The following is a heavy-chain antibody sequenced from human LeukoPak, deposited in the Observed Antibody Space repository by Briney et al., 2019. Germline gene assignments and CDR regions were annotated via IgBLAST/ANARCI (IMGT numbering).Heavy chain of an antibody. D-gene: IGHD1-26*01. CDR3: ASSTGATTPYYYHYMDV. V-gene: IGHV4-61*02. CDR2: IYTSGST. J-gene: IGHJ6*03. Sequence: SQTLSLTCTVSGGSISSGSYYWSWIRQPAGKGLEWIGRIYTSGSTNYNPSLKSRVTISVDTSKNQFSLKLSSVTAADTAVYYCASSTGATTPYYYHYMDVWGKGTTVTVSS. CDR1: GGSISSGSYY.